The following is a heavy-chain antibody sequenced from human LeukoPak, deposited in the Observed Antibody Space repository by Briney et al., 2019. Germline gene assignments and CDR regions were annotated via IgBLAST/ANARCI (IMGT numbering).Heavy chain of an antibody. CDR3: ASMGIAAAGLSYYFDY. CDR2: IKQDGSEK. J-gene: IGHJ4*02. V-gene: IGHV3-7*01. D-gene: IGHD6-13*01. Sequence: HPGGSLRLSCAASGFTFSSYWMSWVRQAPGKGLDWVANIKQDGSEKYYLDSVKGRFTISRDNAKNSLYLQMNSLRAEDTAVYYCASMGIAAAGLSYYFDYWGQGTLVTVSS. CDR1: GFTFSSYW.